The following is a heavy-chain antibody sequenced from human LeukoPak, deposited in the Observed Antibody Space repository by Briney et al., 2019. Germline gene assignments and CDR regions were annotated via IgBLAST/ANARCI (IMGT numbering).Heavy chain of an antibody. CDR3: ANLPPYCCDGSGSYV. D-gene: IGHD3-22*01. V-gene: IGHV4-4*07. Sequence: PSETLSLTCTVSGGSVSDYYWSWIRQTAGKGLEWIGRVYTGGSTNYNPSLKSRVNMSLDESKNEVFLKLFSVTAADTAVYFCANLPPYCCDGSGSYVWVQGTLVAVSS. CDR1: GGSVSDYY. CDR2: VYTGGST. J-gene: IGHJ4*02.